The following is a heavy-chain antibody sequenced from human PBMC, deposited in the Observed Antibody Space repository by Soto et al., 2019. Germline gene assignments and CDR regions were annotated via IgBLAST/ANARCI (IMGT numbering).Heavy chain of an antibody. CDR3: ARKQINGRKFYY. Sequence: SLILSCAASGFTFSNYWMSWVRQAPGKGLEWVANIKQDGSQNYYVDSVKGRFTTSRDNTKNSFYLQMNSLRAEDTAVYYCARKQINGRKFYYWGRGTLGSVS. CDR2: IKQDGSQN. J-gene: IGHJ4*02. V-gene: IGHV3-7*01. CDR1: GFTFSNYW. D-gene: IGHD2-8*01.